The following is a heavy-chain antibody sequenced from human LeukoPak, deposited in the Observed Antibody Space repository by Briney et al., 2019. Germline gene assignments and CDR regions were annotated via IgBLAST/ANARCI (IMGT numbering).Heavy chain of an antibody. CDR1: GFTVSSNY. CDR2: INHSGNT. V-gene: IGHV4-34*01. D-gene: IGHD6-6*01. Sequence: GSLRLSCAASGFTVSSNYMSWVRQAPGKGLEWIGEINHSGNTNYNPSLKSRVTISVDTSKDQFSLKLSSVTAADTAVYYCARHGLVAARHAFDIWGQGTMVTVSS. J-gene: IGHJ3*02. CDR3: ARHGLVAARHAFDI.